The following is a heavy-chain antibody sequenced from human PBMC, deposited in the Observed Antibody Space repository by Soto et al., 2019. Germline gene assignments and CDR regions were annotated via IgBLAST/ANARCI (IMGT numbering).Heavy chain of an antibody. CDR3: AKAPGRLWFGELSLNY. V-gene: IGHV3-23*01. CDR1: GFTFSSYA. Sequence: EVQLLESGGGLVQPGGSLRLSCAASGFTFSSYAMSWVRQAPGKGLEWVSAISGSGGSTYYADSVKGRFTISRDNSKNTLDQQMNSLRAEDTAVYYCAKAPGRLWFGELSLNYWGQGTLVTVSS. J-gene: IGHJ4*02. D-gene: IGHD3-10*01. CDR2: ISGSGGST.